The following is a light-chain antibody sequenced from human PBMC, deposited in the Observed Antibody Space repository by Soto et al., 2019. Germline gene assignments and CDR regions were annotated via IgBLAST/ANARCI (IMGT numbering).Light chain of an antibody. J-gene: IGKJ1*01. CDR3: QQYNNWPSWT. CDR1: QSVSSN. CDR2: GAS. V-gene: IGKV3-15*01. Sequence: EIVMTQSPATLSVSPGERATLSCRASQSVSSNLAWYQQKPGQAPRLXIYGASTRATGIPARFSGSGSGTEFTLTISSLQSEDFAVYYCQQYNNWPSWTFGQGTKVDIK.